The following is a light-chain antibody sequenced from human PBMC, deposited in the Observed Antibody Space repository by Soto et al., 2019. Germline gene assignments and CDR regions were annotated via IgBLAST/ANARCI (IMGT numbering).Light chain of an antibody. CDR3: SSYAGSSNV. CDR1: SSDVGGYNY. CDR2: EVN. Sequence: QSVLTQPPSASGSPGRSVAISCTGTSSDVGGYNYVSWYRQHPGKAPKLMIYEVNKRPSGVPDRFSGSKSGNTASLTVSGLQAEDEADYYCSSYAGSSNVFGTGTKVTVL. J-gene: IGLJ1*01. V-gene: IGLV2-8*01.